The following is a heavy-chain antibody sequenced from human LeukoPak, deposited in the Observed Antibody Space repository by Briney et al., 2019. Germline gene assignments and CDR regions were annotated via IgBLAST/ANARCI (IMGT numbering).Heavy chain of an antibody. D-gene: IGHD6-25*01. CDR1: GVSISSGGYH. J-gene: IGHJ4*02. CDR3: TRRTRIAAGVYNIDF. V-gene: IGHV4-31*03. CDR2: IYYSGST. Sequence: PSETLSLTCTVSGVSISSGGYHWNWIRLHPQKGLEWIGYIYYSGSTSYNPSLKSRVTISVDTSKNQFSLKLSSVTAADTAVYYCTRRTRIAAGVYNIDFWGQGTLVTVSS.